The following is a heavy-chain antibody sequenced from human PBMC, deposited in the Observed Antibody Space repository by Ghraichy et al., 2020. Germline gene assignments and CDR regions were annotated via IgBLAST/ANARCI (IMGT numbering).Heavy chain of an antibody. CDR2: ISAYNGNT. V-gene: IGHV1-18*01. D-gene: IGHD2-2*01. CDR3: ARDQRTYCSSTSCHYYYGMDV. CDR1: GYTFTSYG. J-gene: IGHJ6*02. Sequence: VKVSCKASGYTFTSYGISWVRQAPGQGLEWMGWISAYNGNTNYAQKLQGRVTMTTDTSTSTAYMELRSLRSDDTAVYYCARDQRTYCSSTSCHYYYGMDVWGQGTMVTVSS.